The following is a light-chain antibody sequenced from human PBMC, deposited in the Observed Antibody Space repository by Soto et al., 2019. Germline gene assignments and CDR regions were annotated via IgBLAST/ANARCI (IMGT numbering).Light chain of an antibody. Sequence: QSALTQPASVSGSPGQSITISCTGTSSDVGGYNYVSWYQQHPGKAPKLMIYDVSNRPSGVSNRFSGSKSGNTASLTISGLQAEDEADYYCSSYTSSTFGVVFGGGTKLTVL. J-gene: IGLJ2*01. CDR3: SSYTSSTFGVV. V-gene: IGLV2-14*01. CDR2: DVS. CDR1: SSDVGGYNY.